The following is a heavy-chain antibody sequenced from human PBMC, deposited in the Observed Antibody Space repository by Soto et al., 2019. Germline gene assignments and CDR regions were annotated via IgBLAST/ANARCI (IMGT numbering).Heavy chain of an antibody. CDR3: ARDKDVLRYFDWSNFDY. CDR2: ISYDGSNK. V-gene: IGHV3-30-3*01. CDR1: GFTFSSYA. J-gene: IGHJ4*02. Sequence: GGALRLSCAASGFTFSSYAMHWGLQAPGKGLEWVAVISYDGSNKYYADSVKGRFTISRDNSKNTLYLQMNSLRAEDTAVYYCARDKDVLRYFDWSNFDYWGQGTLVTVSS. D-gene: IGHD3-9*01.